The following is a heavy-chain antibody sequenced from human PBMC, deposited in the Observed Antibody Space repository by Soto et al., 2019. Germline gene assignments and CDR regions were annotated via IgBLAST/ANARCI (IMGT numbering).Heavy chain of an antibody. D-gene: IGHD3-9*01. CDR2: IYYSGST. CDR1: GGSISSSTYY. CDR3: ARRGGDILTGSYYFAYYYYMDV. J-gene: IGHJ6*03. Sequence: SETLSLTCTVSGGSISSSTYYWGWIRQPPGKGLEWIGSIYYSGSTNYNPSLKSRVTISVDTSKNQFSLKLSSVTAADTAVYYCARRGGDILTGSYYFAYYYYMDVWGKGTTVTVSS. V-gene: IGHV4-39*07.